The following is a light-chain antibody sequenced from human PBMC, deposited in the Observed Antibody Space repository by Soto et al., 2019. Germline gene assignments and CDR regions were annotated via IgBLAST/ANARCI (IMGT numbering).Light chain of an antibody. CDR3: SSYAGSNTFPYV. J-gene: IGLJ1*01. CDR1: SSDVGGYNY. Sequence: QSVLTQPPSASGSPGQSVTISCTGTSSDVGGYNYVSWYQQHPGKAPRIMVYEVSKRPSGVPDRFSGSKSGNTASLTVSGLQAEDEADYYCSSYAGSNTFPYVFGTGTKLTVL. CDR2: EVS. V-gene: IGLV2-8*01.